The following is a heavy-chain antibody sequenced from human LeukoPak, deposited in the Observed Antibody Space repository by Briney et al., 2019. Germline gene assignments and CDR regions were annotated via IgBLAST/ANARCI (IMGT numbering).Heavy chain of an antibody. J-gene: IGHJ4*02. CDR2: ISGSGGST. V-gene: IGHV3-23*01. CDR3: ARQLAYCSDGSCYFDY. D-gene: IGHD2-15*01. Sequence: PGGSLRLSXAASGFTFSSYAMSWVRQAPGKGLEWVSAISGSGGSTYYADSVKGRFTISRDNSKNTLYLQVNSLRAEDTAVYYCARQLAYCSDGSCYFDYWGQGTLVTVSS. CDR1: GFTFSSYA.